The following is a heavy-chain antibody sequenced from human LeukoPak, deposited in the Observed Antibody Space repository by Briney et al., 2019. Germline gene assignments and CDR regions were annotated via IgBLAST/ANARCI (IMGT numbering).Heavy chain of an antibody. CDR1: GYTFTTYA. J-gene: IGHJ6*02. CDR3: ASPYPGIAAAGNSYYYGMDV. Sequence: ASVKVSCKTSGYTFTTYAIHWVSQAPGQRPEWMGWINAGNGNTKYSEKFQGRVTITRDTSASTAYMEVSSLRSEDTAVYYCASPYPGIAAAGNSYYYGMDVWGQGTTVTVSS. V-gene: IGHV1-3*01. CDR2: INAGNGNT. D-gene: IGHD6-13*01.